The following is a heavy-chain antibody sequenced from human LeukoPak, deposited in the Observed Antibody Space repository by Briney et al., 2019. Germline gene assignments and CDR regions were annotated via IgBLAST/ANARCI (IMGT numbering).Heavy chain of an antibody. V-gene: IGHV3-30*04. J-gene: IGHJ4*02. CDR2: ISYDGSNK. Sequence: GGSLRLSCAASGFTFSSYSMHWVRQAPGKRLEWVALISYDGSNKYYADSVKGRFTISRDISKNTLYLQMNSLRAEDTAVYYCARRGGDSRQYYFDYWGQGTLVTVSS. CDR1: GFTFSSYS. CDR3: ARRGGDSRQYYFDY. D-gene: IGHD4-17*01.